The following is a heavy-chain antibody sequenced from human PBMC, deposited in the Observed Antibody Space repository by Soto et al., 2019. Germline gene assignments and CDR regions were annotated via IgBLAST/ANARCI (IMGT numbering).Heavy chain of an antibody. J-gene: IGHJ6*01. D-gene: IGHD3-10*01. CDR3: ATDLFGFGYTYGDV. Sequence: QVQLVQSGAEVKKPGSSVKVSCKASGGTFSDFALISWVRQAPGQGLEWMGGIIPIDATVNYAQKFQGRIMLTADEATTTAYMDLGSLSSEDTAVYYPATDLFGFGYTYGDVWGQGHTVTVSS. CDR1: GGTFSDFA. V-gene: IGHV1-69*12. CDR2: IIPIDATV.